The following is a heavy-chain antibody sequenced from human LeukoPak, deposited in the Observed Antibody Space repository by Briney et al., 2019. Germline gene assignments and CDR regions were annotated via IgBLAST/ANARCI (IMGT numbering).Heavy chain of an antibody. CDR1: GFTFSSYW. CDR3: ARDPHGGSGSDPHDAFDI. CDR2: IKSDGSST. D-gene: IGHD1-26*01. J-gene: IGHJ3*02. V-gene: IGHV3-74*01. Sequence: GSLRLSCAASGFTFSSYWMHWVRQAPGKGLVWVSRIKSDGSSTSYADSVKGRFTISRDNAKNTLYLQMNSLRAEDTAVYYCARDPHGGSGSDPHDAFDIWGQGTMVTVSS.